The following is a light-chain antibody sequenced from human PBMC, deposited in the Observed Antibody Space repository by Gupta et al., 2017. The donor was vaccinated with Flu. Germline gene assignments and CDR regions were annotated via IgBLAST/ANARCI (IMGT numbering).Light chain of an antibody. CDR1: QTISTW. J-gene: IGKJ1*01. CDR2: KAS. Sequence: IQMTQSPSTLSASVGDRVTIPCRASQTISTWLAWYQQKPGKAPNLLIYKASTVKSGVPSRFSGSGSGTEFILTISSRQPDDFATYYCQHYNNYPWTFGQGTKVDIK. V-gene: IGKV1-5*03. CDR3: QHYNNYPWT.